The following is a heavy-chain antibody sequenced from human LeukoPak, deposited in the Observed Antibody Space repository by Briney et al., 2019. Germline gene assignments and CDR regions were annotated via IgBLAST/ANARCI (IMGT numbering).Heavy chain of an antibody. CDR2: RNPNSGNT. J-gene: IGHJ6*03. Sequence: ASVKVSCKASGYTFTSYDINWVRQATGQGLEWMGSRNPNSGNTGYAQKFQGRVTMTRDTSISTSYMELSRLRSDDTAVYYCTREWTYSYSYFYYYFDVWGKGTTVTVSS. V-gene: IGHV1-8*01. CDR1: GYTFTSYD. D-gene: IGHD5-24*01. CDR3: TREWTYSYSYFYYYFDV.